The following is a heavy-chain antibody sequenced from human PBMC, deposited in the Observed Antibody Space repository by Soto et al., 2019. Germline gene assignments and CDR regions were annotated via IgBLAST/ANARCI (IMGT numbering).Heavy chain of an antibody. CDR3: TRVPVGSSWLKREGGAYYYYMDV. CDR1: GFTFGDYA. J-gene: IGHJ6*03. V-gene: IGHV3-49*03. D-gene: IGHD6-13*01. Sequence: GGSLRLSCTASGFTFGDYAMSWFRQAPGKGLEWVGFIRSKAYGGTTEYAASVKGRFTISRDDSKSIAYLQMKSLKTEDTAVYYCTRVPVGSSWLKREGGAYYYYMDVWGKGTTVTVSS. CDR2: IRSKAYGGTT.